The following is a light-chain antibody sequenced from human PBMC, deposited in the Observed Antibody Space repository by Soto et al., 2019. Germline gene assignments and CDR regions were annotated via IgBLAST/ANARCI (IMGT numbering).Light chain of an antibody. CDR3: SSYTTSSTWV. CDR1: SSDVGGYNY. Sequence: QSALTQPASVSGSPGQSITISCTGTSSDVGGYNYVSWYQQHPGKAPELMIFEVSHRPSGVSNRFSGSKSGNTASLTISGLQAEDEDDYYCSSYTTSSTWVFGGGTKVTVL. V-gene: IGLV2-14*01. J-gene: IGLJ3*02. CDR2: EVS.